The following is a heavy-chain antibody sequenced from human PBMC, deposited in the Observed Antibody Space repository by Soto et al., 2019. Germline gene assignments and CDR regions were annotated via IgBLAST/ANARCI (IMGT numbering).Heavy chain of an antibody. D-gene: IGHD2-2*01. CDR3: ASPGDIVVVPAARGAFDI. J-gene: IGHJ3*02. V-gene: IGHV4-34*01. CDR1: GGSFSGYY. Sequence: SETLSLTCAVYGGSFSGYYWSWIRQPPGKGLEWIGEINHSGSTNYNPSLKSRVTISVDTSKNQFSLKLSSVTAADTAVYYCASPGDIVVVPAARGAFDIWGQGTMVTVSS. CDR2: INHSGST.